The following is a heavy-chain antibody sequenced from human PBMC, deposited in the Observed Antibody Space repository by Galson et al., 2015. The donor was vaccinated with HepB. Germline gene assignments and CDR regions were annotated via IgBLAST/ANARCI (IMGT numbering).Heavy chain of an antibody. CDR2: ISGSGGST. Sequence: SLRLSCAASGFTVSSNYMSWVRQAPGKGLEWVSAISGSGGSTYYADSVKGRFTISRDNSKNTLYLQMNSLRGEDTAVYYCARDVAIILRFPDYWGQGTLVTVSS. J-gene: IGHJ4*02. D-gene: IGHD3-3*01. V-gene: IGHV3-23*01. CDR3: ARDVAIILRFPDY. CDR1: GFTVSSNY.